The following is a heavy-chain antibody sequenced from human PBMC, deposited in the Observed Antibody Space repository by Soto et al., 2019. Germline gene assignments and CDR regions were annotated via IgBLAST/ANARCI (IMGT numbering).Heavy chain of an antibody. V-gene: IGHV3-23*01. J-gene: IGHJ4*02. D-gene: IGHD6-19*01. CDR1: GFTFTTYA. Sequence: LLESGGCLVQPGGSLRLSCAASGFTFTTYAMGWVRQAPGKGLEWVSSISGSGAGTFYADSVKGRFTISRDNAKKMVYLQMNGLRADDTALYYCAKEALTVAGNNFDSWGQGTLVTVSS. CDR3: AKEALTVAGNNFDS. CDR2: ISGSGAGT.